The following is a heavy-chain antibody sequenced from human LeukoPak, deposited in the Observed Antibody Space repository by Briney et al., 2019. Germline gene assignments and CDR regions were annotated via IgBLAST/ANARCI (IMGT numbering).Heavy chain of an antibody. J-gene: IGHJ3*02. CDR1: GFTFSSYW. D-gene: IGHD5-18*01. Sequence: TGGSLRLSCAASGFTFSSYWMSWARQAPGKGLEWVANIKQDGSEKYYVDSVKGRFTISRDNAKNSLYLQMNSLKTEDTAVYYCTRGWDTATSDTFDIWGQGTMVTVSS. CDR2: IKQDGSEK. V-gene: IGHV3-7*03. CDR3: TRGWDTATSDTFDI.